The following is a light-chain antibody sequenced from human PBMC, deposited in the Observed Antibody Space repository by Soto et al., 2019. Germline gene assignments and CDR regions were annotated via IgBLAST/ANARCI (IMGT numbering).Light chain of an antibody. CDR1: QSVGTW. V-gene: IGKV1-5*01. J-gene: IGKJ1*01. CDR2: GAS. Sequence: DIEITQSASTLSASVGCRVTITFRASQSVGTWVAWYQQKPGKAPKLLIYGASNLESGVPSRFSGSGYGTEFTLTITTLQPDDFATYFCQQYNRNTWSFGPGTKVDI. CDR3: QQYNRNTWS.